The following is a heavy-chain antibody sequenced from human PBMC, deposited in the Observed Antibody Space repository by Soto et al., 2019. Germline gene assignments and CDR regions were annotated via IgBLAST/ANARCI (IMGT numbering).Heavy chain of an antibody. Sequence: GGSLILSCAASGFTFSSYSMSWVRQAPGKGLEWVSAISGSGGSTYYADSVKGRFTISRDNSKNTLYLQMNSLRAEDTAVYYCAKEYRVRFLEWPPPAGDAFDIWGQGTMVTVSS. D-gene: IGHD3-3*01. CDR3: AKEYRVRFLEWPPPAGDAFDI. CDR1: GFTFSSYS. V-gene: IGHV3-23*01. J-gene: IGHJ3*02. CDR2: ISGSGGST.